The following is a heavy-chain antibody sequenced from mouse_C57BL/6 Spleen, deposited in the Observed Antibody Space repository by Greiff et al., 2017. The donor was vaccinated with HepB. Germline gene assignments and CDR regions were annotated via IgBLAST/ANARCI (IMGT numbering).Heavy chain of an antibody. V-gene: IGHV1-18*01. J-gene: IGHJ4*01. CDR1: GYTFTDYN. D-gene: IGHD1-1*01. CDR2: INPNNGGT. Sequence: EVQLQQSGPELVKPGASVKIPCKASGYTFTDYNMDWVKQSHGKSLEWIGDINPNNGGTIYNQKFKGKATVTVDKSSSKAYMELRSLTSEDTAVYYCARGPYYGSRGAMDYWGQGTSVTVSS. CDR3: ARGPYYGSRGAMDY.